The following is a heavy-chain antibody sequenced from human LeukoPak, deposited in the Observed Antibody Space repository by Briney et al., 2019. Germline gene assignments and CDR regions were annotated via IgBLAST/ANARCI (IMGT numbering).Heavy chain of an antibody. J-gene: IGHJ2*01. D-gene: IGHD3-22*01. CDR2: IYYSGST. V-gene: IGHV4-31*01. CDR1: GGSISSGGYY. Sequence: SQTLSLTCTVSGGSISSGGYYWSWIRQHPGKGLEWIGYIYYSGSTYYNPSLKSQVTISVDTSKNQFSLKLSSVTAADTAVYYCARDHRGYYDSSGYLPYWYFDLWGRGTLVTVSS. CDR3: ARDHRGYYDSSGYLPYWYFDL.